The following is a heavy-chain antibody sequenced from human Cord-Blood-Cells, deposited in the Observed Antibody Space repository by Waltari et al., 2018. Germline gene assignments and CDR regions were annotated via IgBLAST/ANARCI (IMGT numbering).Heavy chain of an antibody. CDR2: INHSGST. CDR1: GGSFSGYY. V-gene: IGHV4-34*01. Sequence: QVQLQQWGAGLLKPSETLSLTSAVYGGSFSGYYWSWIRQPPGKGLEWIREINHSGSTNYNPSLKSRVTISVDTSKNQFSLKLSSVTAADTAVYYCARVVVTAIPDYWGQGTLVTVSS. J-gene: IGHJ4*02. CDR3: ARVVVTAIPDY. D-gene: IGHD2-21*02.